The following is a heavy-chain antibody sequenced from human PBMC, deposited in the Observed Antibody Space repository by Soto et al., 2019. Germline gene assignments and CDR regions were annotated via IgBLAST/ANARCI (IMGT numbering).Heavy chain of an antibody. Sequence: PGGSLRLSCAACGFSFSSYGMHWFRQAPGKGLEWVAVISYDGSNKYYADSVKGRFTISRDNSKNTLYLQMNSPRAEDTAVYYCAKDESVVVAATQNGPDYYYYYGMDVWGQGTTVTVSS. V-gene: IGHV3-30*18. CDR1: GFSFSSYG. CDR3: AKDESVVVAATQNGPDYYYYYGMDV. J-gene: IGHJ6*02. CDR2: ISYDGSNK. D-gene: IGHD2-15*01.